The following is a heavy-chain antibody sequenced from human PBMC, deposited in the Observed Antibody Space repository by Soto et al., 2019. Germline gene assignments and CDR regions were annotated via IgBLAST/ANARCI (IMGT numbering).Heavy chain of an antibody. CDR2: IYYSGST. D-gene: IGHD1-20*01. CDR1: GGSISSGDYY. V-gene: IGHV4-30-4*01. J-gene: IGHJ4*02. CDR3: ARESDRYYYFDY. Sequence: PSETLSLTCTVSGGSISSGDYYWSWIRQPPGKGLEWIGYIYYSGSTYYNPSLKSRVTISVDTSKNQFPLKLSSVTAADTAVYYCARESDRYYYFDYWGQGTLVTVSS.